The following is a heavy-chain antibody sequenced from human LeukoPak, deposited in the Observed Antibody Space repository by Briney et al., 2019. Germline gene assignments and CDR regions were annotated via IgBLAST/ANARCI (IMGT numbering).Heavy chain of an antibody. J-gene: IGHJ3*02. CDR3: ARATGPADAFDI. V-gene: IGHV3-66*01. CDR1: GFTFSSYS. CDR2: IYSGGST. Sequence: GGSLRLSCAASGFTFSSYSMSWVRQAPGKGLEWVSVIYSGGSTYYADSVKGRFTISRDNSKNTLYLQMNSLRAEDTAVYYCARATGPADAFDIWGQGTMVTVSS.